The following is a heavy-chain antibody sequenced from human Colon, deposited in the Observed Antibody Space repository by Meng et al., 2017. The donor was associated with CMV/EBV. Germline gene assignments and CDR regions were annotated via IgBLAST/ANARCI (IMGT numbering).Heavy chain of an antibody. CDR1: GFTFSSYA. D-gene: IGHD3-22*01. Sequence: GESLKISCAASGFTFSSYAMTWVRQAPGKGLEWVSGISGRGGTTNYADSVKGRFTISRDNASSTLYLQLDSLRAEDTGVYYCAKDRYDSSGFWEYYYYHGLDVWGQGTTVTVSS. CDR2: ISGRGGTT. J-gene: IGHJ6*02. CDR3: AKDRYDSSGFWEYYYYHGLDV. V-gene: IGHV3-23*01.